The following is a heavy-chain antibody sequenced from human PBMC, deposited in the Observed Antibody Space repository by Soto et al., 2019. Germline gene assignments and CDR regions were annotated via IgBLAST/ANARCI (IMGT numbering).Heavy chain of an antibody. J-gene: IGHJ4*02. Sequence: EVQLVESGGGLVQPGGSLRLSCAASGFTFSSYWMSWVRQAPGKGLEWVANIKQDGSEKYYVDSVKGRFTISRDNAKNSLYLQRNSLRAEDTAVYYCADYIWGSYRQGYWGQGTLVTVSS. CDR1: GFTFSSYW. CDR3: ADYIWGSYRQGY. CDR2: IKQDGSEK. D-gene: IGHD3-16*02. V-gene: IGHV3-7*01.